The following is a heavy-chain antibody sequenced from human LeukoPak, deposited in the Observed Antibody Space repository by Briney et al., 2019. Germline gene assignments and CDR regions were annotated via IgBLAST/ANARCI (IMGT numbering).Heavy chain of an antibody. J-gene: IGHJ4*02. Sequence: ASVKVSCRTSGYTFSNFGINWVRQAPGQGLEWMGWISGNNDNPNYGQKFQGRFTVTTDSSTSTAYMELRNLRFDDTAVYYCARDGTSTDDYWGQGTLVTVSS. V-gene: IGHV1-18*01. CDR2: ISGNNDNP. D-gene: IGHD2-2*01. CDR3: ARDGTSTDDY. CDR1: GYTFSNFG.